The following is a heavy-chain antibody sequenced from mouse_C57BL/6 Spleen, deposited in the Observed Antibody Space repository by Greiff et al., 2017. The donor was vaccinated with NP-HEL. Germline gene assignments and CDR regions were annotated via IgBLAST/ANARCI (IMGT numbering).Heavy chain of an antibody. D-gene: IGHD6-2*01. Sequence: QVQLQQPRAELVRPGSSVKLSCKASGYTFTSYWMDWVKQRPGQGLEWIGNIYPSDSETHYNQKFKDKATLTVDKSSSTAYMQLSSLTSEDSAVYYCARSLKFYFDYWGQGTTLTVSS. V-gene: IGHV1-61*01. CDR2: IYPSDSET. CDR1: GYTFTSYW. CDR3: ARSLKFYFDY. J-gene: IGHJ2*01.